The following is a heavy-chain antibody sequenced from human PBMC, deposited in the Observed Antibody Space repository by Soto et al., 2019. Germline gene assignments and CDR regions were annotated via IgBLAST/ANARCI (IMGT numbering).Heavy chain of an antibody. D-gene: IGHD3-3*01. J-gene: IGHJ5*01. CDR1: GFTFSSYA. CDR3: AKLGDAVSGYFDF. CDR2: VSFDGSHK. V-gene: IGHV3-30*18. Sequence: QVQLVQSGGGVVQPGGSLRLSCAASGFTFSSYAIHWVRQAPGKGLEWVADVSFDGSHKTYAVPVRGRFTISRDNSKKTVYLQMNSLRAEGTALYYCAKLGDAVSGYFDFWGQGTQVAVSS.